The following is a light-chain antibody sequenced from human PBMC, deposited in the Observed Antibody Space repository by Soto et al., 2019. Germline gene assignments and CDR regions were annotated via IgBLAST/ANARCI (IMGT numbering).Light chain of an antibody. CDR2: DVN. CDR3: CSYTSNWV. J-gene: IGLJ3*02. CDR1: SSDLGDSNF. Sequence: QSALTQPRSLSGSPGQSVTISCTGASSDLGDSNFVSWYQQHPGEVPKLLIYDVNKRPSGVPDRFSGSKSGNTASLTISGLQAEDEADYYCCSYTSNWVFGVGTKLTVL. V-gene: IGLV2-11*01.